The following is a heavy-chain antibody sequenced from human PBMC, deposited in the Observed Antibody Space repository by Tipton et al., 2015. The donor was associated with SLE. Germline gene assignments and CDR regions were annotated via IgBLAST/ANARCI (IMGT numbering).Heavy chain of an antibody. Sequence: QSGPEVKKPGASVKVSCKPSGYTLTGYYVHWVRQAPGQGLEWMGRISTYNGDTNYAQNFQGRVTMTTDTSTSTAYMELRSLRSDDTAVYYCARESGATDDYWGQGSPVTVSS. CDR3: ARESGATDDY. D-gene: IGHD1-26*01. CDR2: ISTYNGDT. J-gene: IGHJ4*02. V-gene: IGHV1-18*04. CDR1: GYTLTGYY.